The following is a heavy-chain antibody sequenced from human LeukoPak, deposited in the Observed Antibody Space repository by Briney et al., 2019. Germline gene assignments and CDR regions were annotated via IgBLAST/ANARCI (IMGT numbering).Heavy chain of an antibody. D-gene: IGHD5-24*01. V-gene: IGHV4-34*01. Sequence: PSETLSLTCAVYGGSFSGYYWSWIRQPPGKGLEWIGEINHSGSTNYNPSLKSRVTISVDTSKNQFSLKLSSVTAADTAVYYCARDLGYNFAFDYWGQGTLVTVSS. J-gene: IGHJ4*02. CDR3: ARDLGYNFAFDY. CDR2: INHSGST. CDR1: GGSFSGYY.